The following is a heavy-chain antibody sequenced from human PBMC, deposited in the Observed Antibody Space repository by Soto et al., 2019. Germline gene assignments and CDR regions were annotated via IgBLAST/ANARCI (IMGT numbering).Heavy chain of an antibody. J-gene: IGHJ4*02. CDR3: ARDYGDYSFFFXY. V-gene: IGHV4-59*01. CDR2: YSGFT. Sequence: PSETLSLTCTVSGGSITTYQWSWIRQPPGKGLEWIGGYSGFTNYNPSLESRATISVDHSKNQFFLTLRSVTAADTAVYYCARDYGDYSFFFXYWGQGALVXVSS. D-gene: IGHD4-17*01. CDR1: GGSITTYQ.